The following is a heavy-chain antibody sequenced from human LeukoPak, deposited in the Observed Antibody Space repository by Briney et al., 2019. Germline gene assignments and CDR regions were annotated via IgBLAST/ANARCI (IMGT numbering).Heavy chain of an antibody. J-gene: IGHJ4*02. Sequence: PGGSLRLSCAASGVTFSDDYMNCVRQAPGKGLEWVSYINNSSTTIYYADSVKGRFTLSRDNAKNSLYLQMNSLRADDTAVYYCAREPRYCSSTSCPGASLDYWGQGTLVTVSS. CDR2: INNSSTTI. CDR3: AREPRYCSSTSCPGASLDY. CDR1: GVTFSDDY. V-gene: IGHV3-11*01. D-gene: IGHD2-2*01.